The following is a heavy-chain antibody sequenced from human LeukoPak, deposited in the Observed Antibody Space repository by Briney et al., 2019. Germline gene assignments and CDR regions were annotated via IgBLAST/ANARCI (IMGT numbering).Heavy chain of an antibody. Sequence: GASVKASCKASGYTFTGYYIDWVRQAAGQGLEWMGWITPNSGGTKYGQKFQGRVTMTRDTSISTAYMELSSLRSDDTAVYYCARVLRWNYVEDAFDIWGQGTRVTVSS. CDR1: GYTFTGYY. CDR3: ARVLRWNYVEDAFDI. J-gene: IGHJ3*02. CDR2: ITPNSGGT. D-gene: IGHD1-7*01. V-gene: IGHV1-2*02.